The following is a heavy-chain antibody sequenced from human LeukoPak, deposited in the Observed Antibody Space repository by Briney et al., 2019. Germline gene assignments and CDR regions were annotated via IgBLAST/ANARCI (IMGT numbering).Heavy chain of an antibody. J-gene: IGHJ4*02. CDR1: GSTFDDYA. D-gene: IGHD3-3*01. V-gene: IGHV3-9*01. Sequence: PGGSLRLSCAASGSTFDDYAMHWVRQAPGKGLEWVSGISWNSGSIGYADSVKGRFTISRDNAKNSLYLQMNSLRAEDTALYYCAKAAPYYDFWSGPTFDYWGQGTLVTVSS. CDR3: AKAAPYYDFWSGPTFDY. CDR2: ISWNSGSI.